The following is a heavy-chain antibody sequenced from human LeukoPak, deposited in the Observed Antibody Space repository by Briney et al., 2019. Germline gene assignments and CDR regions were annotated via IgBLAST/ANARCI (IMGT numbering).Heavy chain of an antibody. D-gene: IGHD3-16*01. CDR3: VRGFLGLNGGI. J-gene: IGHJ6*02. Sequence: SETLSLTCGVSGGSFSGYYCNWIRQAPGKGLEWIGEITHNGTASSNPSLKSRVTISVDTSRSRFSLKLNSATAADTAAYYCVRGFLGLNGGIWGQGTTVTVSS. V-gene: IGHV4-34*01. CDR2: ITHNGTA. CDR1: GGSFSGYY.